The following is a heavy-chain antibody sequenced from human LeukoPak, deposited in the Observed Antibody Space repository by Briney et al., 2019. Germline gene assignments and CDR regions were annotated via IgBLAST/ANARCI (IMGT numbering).Heavy chain of an antibody. D-gene: IGHD3-9*01. V-gene: IGHV1-2*02. CDR3: ARVRVNLTEEGALDV. CDR2: INPNSGGT. CDR1: GYTFTGYY. J-gene: IGHJ3*01. Sequence: ASVKVSCKASGYTFTGYYIHWVRQAPGQGLEWMGWINPNSGGTNYAQRFQGRVTMTRDTSISTAYTELSGLRSDDTGVYYCARVRVNLTEEGALDVWGQGTVVTVSS.